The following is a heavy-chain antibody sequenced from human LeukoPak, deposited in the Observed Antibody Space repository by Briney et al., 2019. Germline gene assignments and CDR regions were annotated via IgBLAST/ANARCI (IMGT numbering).Heavy chain of an antibody. V-gene: IGHV3-30*03. CDR3: ATYCSSTSCLDY. CDR2: ISYDGSNK. D-gene: IGHD2-2*01. CDR1: GFTFSSYG. Sequence: GRSLRLSCAASGFTFSSYGMHWVRQAPGKGLEWVAVISYDGSNKYYADSAKGRFTVSRDNSKNTLYLQMNSLRAEDTAVYYCATYCSSTSCLDYWGQGTLVTVSS. J-gene: IGHJ4*02.